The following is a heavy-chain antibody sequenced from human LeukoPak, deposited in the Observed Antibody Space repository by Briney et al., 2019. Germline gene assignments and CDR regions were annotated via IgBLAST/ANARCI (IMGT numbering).Heavy chain of an antibody. CDR2: ISSSSSYI. Sequence: GGSLRLSCAASGFTFSSYSMNWVRQAPGKGLEWVSSISSSSSYIYYADSVKGRFTISRDNAKNSLYLQMNSLSAEDTAVYYCARRGWQQLEPFDPWGQGTLVTVSS. D-gene: IGHD6-13*01. J-gene: IGHJ5*02. CDR3: ARRGWQQLEPFDP. V-gene: IGHV3-21*01. CDR1: GFTFSSYS.